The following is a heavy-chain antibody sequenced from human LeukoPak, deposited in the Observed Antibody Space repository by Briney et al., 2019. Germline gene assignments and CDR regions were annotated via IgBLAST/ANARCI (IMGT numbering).Heavy chain of an antibody. CDR2: ISSSSSYI. CDR1: GITFSSYS. CDR3: ARDEGIAATPLDY. J-gene: IGHJ4*02. V-gene: IGHV3-21*01. D-gene: IGHD6-13*01. Sequence: GGSLRLSCGASGITFSSYSMNWVRQAPGKGLEWVSSISSSSSYIYYADSVKGRFTISRDNAKNSLYLQMNSLRAEDTAVYYCARDEGIAATPLDYWGQGTLVTVSS.